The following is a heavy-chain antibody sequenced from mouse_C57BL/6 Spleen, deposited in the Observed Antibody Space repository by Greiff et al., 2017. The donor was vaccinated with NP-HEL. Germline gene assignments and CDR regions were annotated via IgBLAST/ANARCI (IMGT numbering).Heavy chain of an antibody. D-gene: IGHD2-5*01. V-gene: IGHV2-6*01. CDR2: IWGVGST. CDR1: GFSLTSYG. J-gene: IGHJ3*01. Sequence: VQLQQSGPGLVAPSQSLSITCTVSGFSLTSYGVDWVRQSPGKGLEWLGVIWGVGSTNYNSALKSRLSISKDNSKSQVFLKMNSLQTDDTAMYYCASSHSNHVGFAYWGQGTLVTVSA. CDR3: ASSHSNHVGFAY.